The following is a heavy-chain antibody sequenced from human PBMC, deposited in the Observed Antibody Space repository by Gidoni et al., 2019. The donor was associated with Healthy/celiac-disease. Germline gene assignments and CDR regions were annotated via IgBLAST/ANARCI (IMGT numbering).Heavy chain of an antibody. V-gene: IGHV3-21*01. CDR1: GFPFSTYS. Sequence: EVQLVESGGGLVKPGGSLRLSCAASGFPFSTYSMNWFRQAPGKGLEWVSFISSSSSYIYYADSVKGRFTISRDNAKNSLYLQMNSLRAEDTAVYYCARGLRGRDAFDIWGQGTMVTVSS. D-gene: IGHD3-16*01. CDR2: ISSSSSYI. CDR3: ARGLRGRDAFDI. J-gene: IGHJ3*02.